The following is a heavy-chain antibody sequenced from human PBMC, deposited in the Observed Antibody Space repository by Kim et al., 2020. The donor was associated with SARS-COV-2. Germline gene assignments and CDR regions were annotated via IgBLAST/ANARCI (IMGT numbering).Heavy chain of an antibody. J-gene: IGHJ4*02. Sequence: ASVKVSCKASGFSFTGYYIHRVRQAPGHGLEWMGWITPNSGGTNYAQRFQGRVTMTSDTSINTAYMELSSLRSDDTAVYYCASGACATTWCSNYFDYWGQ. CDR3: ASGACATTWCSNYFDY. V-gene: IGHV1-2*02. CDR1: GFSFTGYY. D-gene: IGHD1-26*01. CDR2: ITPNSGGT.